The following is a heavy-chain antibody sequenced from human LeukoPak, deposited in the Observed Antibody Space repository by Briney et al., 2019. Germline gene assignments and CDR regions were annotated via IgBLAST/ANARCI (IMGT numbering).Heavy chain of an antibody. Sequence: GGSLRLSCAASGFTFSSYGMHWVRQAPGKGLEWVAVISYDGSNKYYADSVKGRFTISRDNSKNTLYLQMNSLRAEDTAVYYCAKGLLWFGELFSSWFDYWGQGTLVTVSS. CDR2: ISYDGSNK. V-gene: IGHV3-30*18. J-gene: IGHJ4*02. CDR1: GFTFSSYG. CDR3: AKGLLWFGELFSSWFDY. D-gene: IGHD3-10*01.